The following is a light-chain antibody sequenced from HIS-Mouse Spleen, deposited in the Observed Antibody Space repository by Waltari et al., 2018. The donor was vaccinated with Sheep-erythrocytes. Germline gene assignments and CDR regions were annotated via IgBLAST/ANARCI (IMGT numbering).Light chain of an antibody. CDR2: QDS. V-gene: IGLV3-1*01. CDR1: KLGEKY. Sequence: SYELTQPHSVSVSPGQPASITCSGDKLGEKYACWYQQKPGQSPVLVIYQDSKRPSGIPERFSGSNSGNTATLTISGTQAMDEADYYCQAWDSSTAVFGGGTKLTVL. CDR3: QAWDSSTAV. J-gene: IGLJ2*01.